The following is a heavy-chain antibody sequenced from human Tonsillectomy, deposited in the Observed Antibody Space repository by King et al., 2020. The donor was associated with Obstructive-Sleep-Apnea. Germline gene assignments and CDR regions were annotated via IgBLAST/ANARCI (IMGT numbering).Heavy chain of an antibody. CDR2: IYYSGST. Sequence: QLQESGPGLVKPSETLSLTCTVSGGSISSYYWSWIRQPPGKGLEWIGYIYYSGSTNYNPSLKLRVTISVDTAKNQFSLKLSSVTAADTAVYYWARWSYYDGSGYYRWRAFDIWGQGTMVTVSS. J-gene: IGHJ3*02. CDR3: ARWSYYDGSGYYRWRAFDI. V-gene: IGHV4-59*01. CDR1: GGSISSYY. D-gene: IGHD3-22*01.